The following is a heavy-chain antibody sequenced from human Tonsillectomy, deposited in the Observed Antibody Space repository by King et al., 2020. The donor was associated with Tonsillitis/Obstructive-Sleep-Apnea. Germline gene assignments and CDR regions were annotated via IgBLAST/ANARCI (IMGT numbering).Heavy chain of an antibody. D-gene: IGHD3-3*01. CDR2: ISTYNGNT. V-gene: IGHV1-18*01. CDR3: ARDGTTYYDFWSGYSSWFDP. CDR1: GYTFTSYG. Sequence: QLVQSGAEVKKPGASVKVSCKASGYTFTSYGINWVRQAPGQGLEWMGWISTYNGNTNSAQKLQGRVTMTTDTSTSTAYMELRSLRSDDTAVYYCARDGTTYYDFWSGYSSWFDPWGQGTLVTVSS. J-gene: IGHJ5*02.